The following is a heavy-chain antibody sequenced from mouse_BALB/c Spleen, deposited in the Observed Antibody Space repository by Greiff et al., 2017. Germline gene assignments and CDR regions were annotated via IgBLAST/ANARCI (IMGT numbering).Heavy chain of an antibody. CDR3: ARRGDGYYDAMDY. J-gene: IGHJ4*01. CDR1: GFTFSSYG. Sequence: EVKLVESGGDLVKPGGSLKLSCAASGFTFSSYGMSWVRQTPDKRLEWVATISSGGSYTYYPDSVTGRFTISRDNAKNTLYLQMSSLKSEDTAMYYCARRGDGYYDAMDYWGQGTSVTGSS. CDR2: ISSGGSYT. V-gene: IGHV5-6*02. D-gene: IGHD2-3*01.